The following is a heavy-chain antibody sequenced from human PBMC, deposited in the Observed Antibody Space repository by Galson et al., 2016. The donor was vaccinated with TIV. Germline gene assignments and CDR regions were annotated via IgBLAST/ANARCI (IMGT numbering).Heavy chain of an antibody. D-gene: IGHD3-10*01. J-gene: IGHJ6*02. CDR1: GGTLSRHT. CDR2: ILPIGGIT. V-gene: IGHV1-69*02. CDR3: ATETGSSGMDV. Sequence: SVKVSCKVSGGTLSRHTISWVRQATGQGLEWMGRILPIGGITNYAQKLQGRVTIIANTFTSTVSMELSGLTSDDTAVYYCATETGSSGMDVWDQGTTVTVSS.